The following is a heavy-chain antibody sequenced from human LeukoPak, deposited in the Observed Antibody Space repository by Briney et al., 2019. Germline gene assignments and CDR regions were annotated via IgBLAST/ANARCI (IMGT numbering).Heavy chain of an antibody. V-gene: IGHV3-21*04. CDR1: EFTFSSYS. J-gene: IGHJ2*01. CDR3: ARQYSDILTGYHRGELYWYFDL. Sequence: GGSLRLSCAASEFTFSSYSMNWVRQAPGKGLEWVSSVSSSSSYIYYADSVKGRFTISRDNAKNSLYLQMNSLRAEDTAVYYCARQYSDILTGYHRGELYWYFDLWGRGTLVTVSS. CDR2: VSSSSSYI. D-gene: IGHD3-9*01.